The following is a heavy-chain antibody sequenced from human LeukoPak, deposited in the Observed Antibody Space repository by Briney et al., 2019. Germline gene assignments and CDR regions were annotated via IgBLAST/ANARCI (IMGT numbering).Heavy chain of an antibody. CDR3: ARLTAEPHNWNGEN. CDR2: ISSSSSYM. D-gene: IGHD1-20*01. J-gene: IGHJ4*02. Sequence: GGSLRLSCAASGFTFSSYSMNWVRQAPGKGLEWVSSISSSSSYMYYADSVKGRFTISRDNAKNSLYLQMNSLRAEDTAVYYCARLTAEPHNWNGENWGQGTLVTVSS. V-gene: IGHV3-21*01. CDR1: GFTFSSYS.